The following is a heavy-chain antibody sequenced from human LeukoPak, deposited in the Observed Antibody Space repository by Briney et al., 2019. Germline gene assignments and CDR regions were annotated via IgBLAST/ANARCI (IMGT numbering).Heavy chain of an antibody. CDR1: GFSLSTSGVG. CDR2: NYLDDGK. V-gene: IGHV2-5*02. Sequence: SGPTLVNPTQTLTLTCTFSGFSLSTSGVGVGWIRQPPGKALEWLALNYLDDGKRYSPSMKSRLTITKDTSKNQVVLTMTNMDPVDTATYYCAHSGYYYDSSGYYRYHDAFDIWGQGTMVTVSS. J-gene: IGHJ3*02. CDR3: AHSGYYYDSSGYYRYHDAFDI. D-gene: IGHD3-22*01.